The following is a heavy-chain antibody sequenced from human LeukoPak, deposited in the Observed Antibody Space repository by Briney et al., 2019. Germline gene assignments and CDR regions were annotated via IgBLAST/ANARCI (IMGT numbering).Heavy chain of an antibody. V-gene: IGHV1-2*02. CDR2: INPNSGGT. J-gene: IGHJ4*02. CDR3: VREPPVGATQFDY. CDR1: GYTFTGYY. D-gene: IGHD1-26*01. Sequence: ASVKVSCKASGYTFTGYYMHWVRQAPGQGLEWMGWINPNSGGTNYAQKFQGRVTMTRDTSISTAYMELSRLRSDDTAVYYCVREPPVGATQFDYWGQGTLVTVSS.